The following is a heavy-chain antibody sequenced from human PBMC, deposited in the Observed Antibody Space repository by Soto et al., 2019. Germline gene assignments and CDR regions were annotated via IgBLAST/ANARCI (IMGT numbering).Heavy chain of an antibody. CDR2: IYYSGTT. CDR1: GGSISPYY. V-gene: IGHV4-59*08. D-gene: IGHD2-2*01. J-gene: IGHJ5*02. Sequence: QVQLQESGPGLVKPSKTLSLTCTVSGGSISPYYWAWIRQPPGKGLEWVGYIYYSGTTSYNPSLKSRVTLSLETSKSQFSLRLSSVTASDTAVYYCARLGEYYQSLDPWGQGTLVTVSS. CDR3: ARLGEYYQSLDP.